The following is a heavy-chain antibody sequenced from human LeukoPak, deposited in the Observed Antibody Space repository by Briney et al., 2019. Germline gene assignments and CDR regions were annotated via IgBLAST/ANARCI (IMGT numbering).Heavy chain of an antibody. CDR2: IYYSGST. D-gene: IGHD4-17*01. J-gene: IGHJ3*02. V-gene: IGHV4-61*01. CDR3: ARGSGTTPSDAFDI. CDR1: GGSVSSGSYY. Sequence: PSETLSLTCTVSGGSVSSGSYYWSWIRQPPGKGLEWIGYIYYSGSTNYNPSLKSRVTISVDTSKNQFSLKLSSVTAADTAVYYCARGSGTTPSDAFDIWGQGTMVTVSS.